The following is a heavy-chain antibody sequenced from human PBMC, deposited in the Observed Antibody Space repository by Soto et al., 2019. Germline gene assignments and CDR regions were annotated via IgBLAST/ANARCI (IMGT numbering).Heavy chain of an antibody. CDR3: AKEATPVDAFDI. CDR2: IDPSDSYT. V-gene: IGHV5-10-1*01. CDR1: GYSFTSYW. Sequence: PGESLKISCKGSGYSFTSYWTCWVRQMPGKGLEWMGRIDPSDSYTNYSPSFQGHVTISADKSISTAYLQWSSLKASDTAMYYCAKEATPVDAFDIWGQGTMVTVSS. J-gene: IGHJ3*02.